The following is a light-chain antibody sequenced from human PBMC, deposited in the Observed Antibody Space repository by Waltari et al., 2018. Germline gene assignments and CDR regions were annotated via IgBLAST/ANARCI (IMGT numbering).Light chain of an antibody. Sequence: QSALTQPASVSGSPGQSITISCTGTSSDVGGYNYVPWYQQHPGKAPKLMICEVRKRPSGVSNGCSGSKSGNTASRTISGLQIEDEADYYCSSYKATSSFYVFAAATKVTVL. CDR3: SSYKATSSFYV. CDR2: EVR. J-gene: IGLJ1*01. CDR1: SSDVGGYNY. V-gene: IGLV2-14*01.